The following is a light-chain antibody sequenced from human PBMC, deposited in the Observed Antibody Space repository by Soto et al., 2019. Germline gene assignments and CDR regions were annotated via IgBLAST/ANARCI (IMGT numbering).Light chain of an antibody. CDR1: QGIRND. CDR2: TAS. CDR3: LHYNGEPRT. Sequence: IQMTQSPSSLSASVGDRVTISCRASQGIRNDLAWYQQKPGKAPKGLIYTASSLHSAFPSRFGGSRSCTAFTLTSTTLQLRDFGSYYGLHYNGEPRTFG. J-gene: IGKJ3*01. V-gene: IGKV1-17*01.